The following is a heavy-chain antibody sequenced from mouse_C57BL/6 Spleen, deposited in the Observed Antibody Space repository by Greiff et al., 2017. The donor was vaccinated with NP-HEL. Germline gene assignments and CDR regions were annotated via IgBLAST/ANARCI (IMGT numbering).Heavy chain of an antibody. Sequence: QVQLQQSGPELVKPGASVKISCKASGYAFSSSWMNWVKQRPGKGLEWIGRIYPGDGDTNYNGKFKGKATLTADKSSSTAYMQLSSLTSEDSAVYFCARDGYYGNPFDYWGQGTTLTVSS. D-gene: IGHD2-1*01. CDR2: IYPGDGDT. CDR3: ARDGYYGNPFDY. V-gene: IGHV1-82*01. J-gene: IGHJ2*01. CDR1: GYAFSSSW.